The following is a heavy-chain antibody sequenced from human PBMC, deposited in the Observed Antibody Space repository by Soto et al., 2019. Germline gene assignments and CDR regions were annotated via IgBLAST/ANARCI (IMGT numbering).Heavy chain of an antibody. CDR3: ARVLYRNVIHA. CDR2: IDPRNGGT. Sequence: QVQLVQSGSDVKKPGASFTVSCKASGYIFSDYYIHWVRQAPGQGLELMGWIDPRNGGTKYAQKFQDRLTMTTDTSTSTAFLELRRLRLDDTAVFFCARVLYRNVIHAWGQGTLVTVSS. V-gene: IGHV1-2*02. D-gene: IGHD5-18*01. CDR1: GYIFSDYY. J-gene: IGHJ4*02.